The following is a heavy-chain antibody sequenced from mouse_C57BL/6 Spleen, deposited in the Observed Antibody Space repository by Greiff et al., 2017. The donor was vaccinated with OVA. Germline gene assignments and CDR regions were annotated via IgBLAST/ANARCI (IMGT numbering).Heavy chain of an antibody. D-gene: IGHD2-14*01. CDR1: GYAFTNYL. Sequence: VQLVESGAELVRPGTSVKVSCKASGYAFTNYLIEWVKQRPGQGLEWIGVINPGSGGTNYNEKFKGKATLTADKSSSTAYMQLSSLTSEDSAVYFCARSGTASDYWGQGTTLTVSS. CDR3: ARSGTASDY. CDR2: INPGSGGT. V-gene: IGHV1-54*01. J-gene: IGHJ2*01.